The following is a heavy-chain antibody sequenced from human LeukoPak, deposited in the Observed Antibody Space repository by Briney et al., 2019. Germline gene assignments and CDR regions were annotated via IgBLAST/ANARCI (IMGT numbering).Heavy chain of an antibody. J-gene: IGHJ4*02. CDR1: GGSFSGYY. CDR2: INHSGST. CDR3: ARGIVGATRGLFDY. D-gene: IGHD1-26*01. V-gene: IGHV4-34*01. Sequence: SETLSLTCAVYGGSFSGYYWSWIRQSPGKGLESIGEINHSGSTNYNPSLKSRVTISVDTSMTQSSLKLSSVTAADTAVYYCARGIVGATRGLFDYWGQGILVTVSS.